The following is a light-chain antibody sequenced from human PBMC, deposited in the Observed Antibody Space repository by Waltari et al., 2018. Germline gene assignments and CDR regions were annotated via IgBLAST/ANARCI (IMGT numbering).Light chain of an antibody. CDR1: QSVSTY. CDR3: QQRGGWPIT. J-gene: IGKJ5*01. CDR2: DTS. V-gene: IGKV3-11*01. Sequence: VVTQSPVTLSLSPGERDTLSCRTSQSVSTYLTWYQQRPGQAPRLLIYDTSNRAAGIPARFSGSGSGTDFTLTISSLEPEDFAVYYCQQRGGWPITFGQGTRLEIK.